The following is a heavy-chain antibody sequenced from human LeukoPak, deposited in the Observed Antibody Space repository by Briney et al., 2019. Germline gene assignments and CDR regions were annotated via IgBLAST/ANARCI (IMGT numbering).Heavy chain of an antibody. CDR3: ARDQRLLWFGEFDLDYYYYGMDV. CDR2: ISSSSSTI. J-gene: IGHJ6*02. Sequence: AGGSLRLSCAASGFTFSSYSMNWVRQAPGKGLEWVSYISSSSSTIYYADSVKGRFTISRDNAKNSLYLQMNSLRAEDTAVYYCARDQRLLWFGEFDLDYYYYGMDVWGQGTTVTDSS. CDR1: GFTFSSYS. D-gene: IGHD3-10*01. V-gene: IGHV3-48*01.